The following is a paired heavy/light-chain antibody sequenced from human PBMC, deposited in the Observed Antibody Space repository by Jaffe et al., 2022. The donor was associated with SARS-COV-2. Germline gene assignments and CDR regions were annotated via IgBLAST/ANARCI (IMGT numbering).Heavy chain of an antibody. V-gene: IGHV3-30*04. Sequence: QVQLVESGGGVVQPGRSLRLSCAASAFPFNNYAMHWVRQAPGKGLEWVAVVSKDGSRYYYADSVKGRVLISRDNSKNTVFLHMNSLRPEDTAVYYCARDGDGYDYDYYYYMDVWGRGTTVTVSS. J-gene: IGHJ6*03. CDR2: VSKDGSRY. D-gene: IGHD5-12*01. CDR1: AFPFNNYA. CDR3: ARDGDGYDYDYYYYMDV.
Light chain of an antibody. Sequence: EVVLTQSPGTLSLSPGERAALSCRASHSLTTNYLAWYQQKPGQAPRLLISGASSRATGIPERFSGSGSGTDFTLTISRLEPDDFAVYYCHHYGNLQTFGQGTKVEI. CDR2: GAS. CDR1: HSLTTNY. V-gene: IGKV3-20*01. CDR3: HHYGNLQT. J-gene: IGKJ1*01.